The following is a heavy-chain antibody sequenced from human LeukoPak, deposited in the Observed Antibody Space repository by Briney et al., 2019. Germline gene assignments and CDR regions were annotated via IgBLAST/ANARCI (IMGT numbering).Heavy chain of an antibody. CDR3: ARHPPQRPFDY. J-gene: IGHJ4*02. CDR2: IYYSGST. V-gene: IGHV4-39*01. CDR1: GGSISSSSYY. Sequence: SETLSLTCTVSGGSISSSSYYWGWIRQPPGKGLEWIGSIYYSGSTYYNPSLKSRVTISVDTSKNQFSLKLSSVTAADTAVYYCARHPPQRPFDYWGQGTLVTVSS.